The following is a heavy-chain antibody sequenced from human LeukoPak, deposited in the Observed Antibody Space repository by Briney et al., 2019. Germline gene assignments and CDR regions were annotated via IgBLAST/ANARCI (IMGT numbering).Heavy chain of an antibody. J-gene: IGHJ1*01. CDR1: GYTFTGYY. Sequence: ASVKVSCKASGYTFTGYYMHWVRQAPGQGLEWMGWINPNSGGTNYAQNFQGRVTMTRDTSISTAYMELSRLRSDDTAVYYCARVPRITMVRGVIEEYFQHWGQGTLVTVSS. V-gene: IGHV1-2*02. CDR3: ARVPRITMVRGVIEEYFQH. CDR2: INPNSGGT. D-gene: IGHD3-10*01.